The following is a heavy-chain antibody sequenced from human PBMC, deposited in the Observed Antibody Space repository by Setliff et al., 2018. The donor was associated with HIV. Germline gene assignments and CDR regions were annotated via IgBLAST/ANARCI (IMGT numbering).Heavy chain of an antibody. D-gene: IGHD3-22*01. CDR1: GYTFTNYA. J-gene: IGHJ2*01. V-gene: IGHV1-3*01. Sequence: ASVKVSCKASGYTFTNYAIHWVRQAPGQRLEWMGWINAGNGDTKYSQKFQGRVTITTDTSASPAYMELNSPSAEETDVYYCARHQAPYYGSSGYNPNWYFDLWGRGTLVTVSS. CDR2: INAGNGDT. CDR3: ARHQAPYYGSSGYNPNWYFDL.